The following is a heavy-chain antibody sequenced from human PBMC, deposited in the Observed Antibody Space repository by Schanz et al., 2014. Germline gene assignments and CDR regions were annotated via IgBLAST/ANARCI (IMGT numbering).Heavy chain of an antibody. CDR3: VKDLQRELLRDDHYYGMDV. V-gene: IGHV3-23*04. CDR2: ISGRGGRT. D-gene: IGHD1-26*01. J-gene: IGHJ6*02. Sequence: EVHLVESGGGLVQPGGSLRLTCLTSGFTFTDHAMSWVRQAPGKGLEWVSAISGRGGRTYYADSVKGRFTTSRDNSKNTMYLQMNGLRAEDTAVYYCVKDLQRELLRDDHYYGMDVWGQGTTVTVSS. CDR1: GFTFTDHA.